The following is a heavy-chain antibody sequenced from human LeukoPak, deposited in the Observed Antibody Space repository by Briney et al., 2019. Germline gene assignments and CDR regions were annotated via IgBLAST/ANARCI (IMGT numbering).Heavy chain of an antibody. V-gene: IGHV4-59*08. J-gene: IGHJ3*02. CDR2: IYYSGST. CDR1: GGSISTYY. Sequence: PSETLSLTCSVSGGSISTYYWSWIRQLPGKGLEWIGYIYYSGSTNYNPSLKSRVTISVDTSKNQFSLKLSSVTAADTAVYYCARRYDFWGGIRTAFDIWGQGTMVTVSS. D-gene: IGHD3-3*01. CDR3: ARRYDFWGGIRTAFDI.